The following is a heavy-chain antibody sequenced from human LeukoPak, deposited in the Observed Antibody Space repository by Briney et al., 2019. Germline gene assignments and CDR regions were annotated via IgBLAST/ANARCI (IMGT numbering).Heavy chain of an antibody. Sequence: GGSLRLSCAASGFTFSSYWMHWVRQAPGKGLVWVSRINSDGSSTSYADSVKGRFTISRDNAKNTLHLQMNSLRAEDTAVYYCARESGLTMVRGTFDYWGQGTLVTVSS. CDR1: GFTFSSYW. CDR2: INSDGSST. CDR3: ARESGLTMVRGTFDY. V-gene: IGHV3-74*01. J-gene: IGHJ4*02. D-gene: IGHD3-10*01.